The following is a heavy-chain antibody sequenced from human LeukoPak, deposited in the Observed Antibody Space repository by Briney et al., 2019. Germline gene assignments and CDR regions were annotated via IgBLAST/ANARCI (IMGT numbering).Heavy chain of an antibody. CDR3: ARGSRGTNYYYYYYMDV. CDR1: GYTFTGYY. CDR2: INTNSGGT. V-gene: IGHV1-2*02. D-gene: IGHD1-14*01. Sequence: ASVKVSCKASGYTFTGYYMHWVRQAPGQGLEWLGWINTNSGGTKFAQKFQDRVTMTRDTSISTAYMELTRLRSDDTAVYYCARGSRGTNYYYYYYMDVWGKGTTVTVSS. J-gene: IGHJ6*03.